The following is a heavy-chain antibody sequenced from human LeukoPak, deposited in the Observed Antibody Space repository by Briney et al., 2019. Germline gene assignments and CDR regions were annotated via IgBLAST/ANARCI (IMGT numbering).Heavy chain of an antibody. CDR2: ISGSGGST. Sequence: GGSLRLSCAASGFTFSSYVMSWVRQAPGKGLEWVSAISGSGGSTYYADSVKGRFTISRDNSKNTLYLQMNSLRAEDTAVYYCAKDGAGYSSGTNDYWGQGTLVTVSS. J-gene: IGHJ4*02. CDR1: GFTFSSYV. V-gene: IGHV3-23*01. D-gene: IGHD6-19*01. CDR3: AKDGAGYSSGTNDY.